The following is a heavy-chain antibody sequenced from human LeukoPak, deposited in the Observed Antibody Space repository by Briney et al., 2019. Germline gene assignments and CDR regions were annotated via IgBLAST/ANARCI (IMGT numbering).Heavy chain of an antibody. J-gene: IGHJ6*03. CDR1: GFTFSSYA. Sequence: GGSLRLSCAASGFTFSSYAMSWVRQAPGKGLEWVSAISGSGGSTYYADSVKGRFTISRDNSKNTLYLQMNSLRAEDTAVYYCAKALVPAAIRPAYYYYMDVWGKGTTVTVSS. V-gene: IGHV3-23*01. D-gene: IGHD2-2*02. CDR2: ISGSGGST. CDR3: AKALVPAAIRPAYYYYMDV.